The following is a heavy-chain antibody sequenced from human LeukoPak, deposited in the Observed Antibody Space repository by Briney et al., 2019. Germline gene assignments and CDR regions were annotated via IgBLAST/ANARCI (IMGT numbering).Heavy chain of an antibody. CDR1: GFTFSSYG. Sequence: PGRPLRLSCAASGFTFSSYGMHWVRQAPGKGLEWVAVIWYDGSNKYYADSVKGRFTISRDNSKNTLYLQMNSLRAEDTAVYYCARDLGGSFDYWGQGTLVTVSS. CDR2: IWYDGSNK. CDR3: ARDLGGSFDY. J-gene: IGHJ4*02. D-gene: IGHD3-16*01. V-gene: IGHV3-33*01.